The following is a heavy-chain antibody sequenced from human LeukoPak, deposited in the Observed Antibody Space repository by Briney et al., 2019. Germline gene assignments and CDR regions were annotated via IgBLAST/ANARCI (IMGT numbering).Heavy chain of an antibody. CDR1: GGSMSSYN. CDR3: ARGRSYYGSTGYAY. Sequence: PSETLSLTCTVSGGSMSSYNWSWVRQPPGKGLEWVGYICYSGSTNYNPSPTSRVTISVDASKNQYSFLLTSVTVADTAADYCARGRSYYGSTGYAYWGQGTQVTVSP. V-gene: IGHV4-59*01. D-gene: IGHD3-22*01. J-gene: IGHJ4*02. CDR2: ICYSGST.